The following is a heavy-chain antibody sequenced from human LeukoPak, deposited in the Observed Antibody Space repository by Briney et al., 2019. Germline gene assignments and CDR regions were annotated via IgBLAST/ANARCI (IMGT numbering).Heavy chain of an antibody. CDR1: GGSISSYY. D-gene: IGHD3-22*01. J-gene: IGHJ4*02. CDR2: IYTSGST. Sequence: PSETLSLTCTVSGGSISSYYWSWIRQPAGKGLEGIGRIYTSGSTNYNPSLKSRVTMSVDTSKNQFSLKLSSVTAADTAVYYCAREDYYDSSGYYYGPIDYWGQGTLVTVSS. V-gene: IGHV4-4*07. CDR3: AREDYYDSSGYYYGPIDY.